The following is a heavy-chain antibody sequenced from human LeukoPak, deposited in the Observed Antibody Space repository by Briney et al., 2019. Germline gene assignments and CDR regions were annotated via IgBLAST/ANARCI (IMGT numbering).Heavy chain of an antibody. Sequence: GRSLRLSCAASGFTFSSYGMNWVRQAPGKGLEWVAVISCDGSNKYYADSVKGRFTISRDNAKNSLYLQMNSLRVYETAVYYCAKQGYYYLWSGYYPNYYYHYMDVWGKGTTVTVSS. CDR3: AKQGYYYLWSGYYPNYYYHYMDV. CDR1: GFTFSSYG. V-gene: IGHV3-30*18. CDR2: ISCDGSNK. J-gene: IGHJ6*03. D-gene: IGHD3-3*01.